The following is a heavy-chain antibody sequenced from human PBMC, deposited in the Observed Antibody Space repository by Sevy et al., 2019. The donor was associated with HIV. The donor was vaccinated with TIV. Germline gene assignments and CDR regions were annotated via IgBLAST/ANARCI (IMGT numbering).Heavy chain of an antibody. CDR3: ARAADGRKGDAFDI. J-gene: IGHJ3*02. CDR1: GYTFISYG. V-gene: IGHV1-18*01. D-gene: IGHD6-25*01. CDR2: ISANNGNT. Sequence: ASVKVSCKASGYTFISYGITWVRQAPGQGLEWVGWISANNGNTNFSQNFQGRVTLTTDMFTRTAYMELRSLISDDTAVYYCARAADGRKGDAFDIWGQRTTVTVSS.